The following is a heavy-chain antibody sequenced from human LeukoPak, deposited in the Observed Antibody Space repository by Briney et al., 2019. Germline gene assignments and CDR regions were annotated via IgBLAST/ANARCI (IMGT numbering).Heavy chain of an antibody. Sequence: GGSLRLSCAASGFTFSSYAMSWVRQAPGNGLEWVSAISGSGGSTYYADSVKGRFTISRDNSKNTLYLQMNSLRAEDTAVYYCAKVPLLAYCGGDCYPLDYWGQGTLVTVSS. D-gene: IGHD2-21*02. CDR2: ISGSGGST. J-gene: IGHJ4*02. CDR1: GFTFSSYA. CDR3: AKVPLLAYCGGDCYPLDY. V-gene: IGHV3-23*01.